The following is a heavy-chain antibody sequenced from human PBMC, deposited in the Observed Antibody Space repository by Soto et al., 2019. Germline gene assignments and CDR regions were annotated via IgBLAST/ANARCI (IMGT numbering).Heavy chain of an antibody. CDR3: ARDPLWGTAMVLWYFDL. CDR1: GFTFSSSW. Sequence: HPGGSLRLSCAASGFTFSSSWMHWVRQAPGKGLVWVSRMYSDATSTKYADSVKGRFTISRDNTKNTLYLQMNSLRAEDTAVYYCARDPLWGTAMVLWYFDLWGRGTLVTVSS. J-gene: IGHJ2*01. V-gene: IGHV3-74*03. CDR2: MYSDATST. D-gene: IGHD5-18*01.